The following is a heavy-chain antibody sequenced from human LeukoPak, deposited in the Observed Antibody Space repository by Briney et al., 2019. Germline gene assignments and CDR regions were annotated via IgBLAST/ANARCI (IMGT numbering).Heavy chain of an antibody. Sequence: ASVKVSCKASGYTFTSYHMHWVRQAPGQGLEWMGWINPNSGGTNYAQKFQGRVTMTRDTSISTAYMELSRLRSDDTAVYYCARTRKYCSSTSCYAGVGYWGQGTLVTVSS. J-gene: IGHJ4*02. CDR1: GYTFTSYH. D-gene: IGHD2-2*01. V-gene: IGHV1-2*02. CDR3: ARTRKYCSSTSCYAGVGY. CDR2: INPNSGGT.